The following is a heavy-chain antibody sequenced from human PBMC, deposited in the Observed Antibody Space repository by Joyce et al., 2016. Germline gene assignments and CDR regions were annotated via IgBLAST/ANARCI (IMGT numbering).Heavy chain of an antibody. Sequence: EVQLVESGGGLIQPGGSLRLSCAASGFTVSSKYVSWVRQAPGKGLEWVSLIYSGGSTFSADSVKGRFTISRDNSKNTLYLQMNSLRVEDTAVYYCARGADNSPLDYWGQGTLVTVSS. CDR3: ARGADNSPLDY. V-gene: IGHV3-53*01. J-gene: IGHJ4*02. CDR2: IYSGGST. CDR1: GFTVSSKY. D-gene: IGHD1-14*01.